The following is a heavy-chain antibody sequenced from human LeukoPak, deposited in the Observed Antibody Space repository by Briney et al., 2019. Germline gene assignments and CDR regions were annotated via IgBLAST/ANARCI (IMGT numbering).Heavy chain of an antibody. CDR2: ISSTSTYI. D-gene: IGHD6-13*01. CDR3: ARDPAGVTAAGAFDY. Sequence: GGSLRLSCAASGFTFSSYSMNWVRQAPGKGLEWVSSISSTSTYIYYADSVKGRFTISRDNAKHSLYLQMNSLRAEDTAVYYCARDPAGVTAAGAFDYWGQGTLVTVSS. CDR1: GFTFSSYS. J-gene: IGHJ4*02. V-gene: IGHV3-21*01.